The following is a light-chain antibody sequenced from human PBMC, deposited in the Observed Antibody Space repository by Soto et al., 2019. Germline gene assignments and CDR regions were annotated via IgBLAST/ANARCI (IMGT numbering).Light chain of an antibody. CDR3: QQSNNWPYT. Sequence: EIVMTHSPATLSVSPGERATLSCRASQSVRDNLAWYQQKPGQAPRLLIYGASTRATGIPARFSGSGSGTDFTLTINSLPSEDFALYFCQQSNNWPYTFGQGTKLEIK. CDR2: GAS. CDR1: QSVRDN. V-gene: IGKV3-15*01. J-gene: IGKJ2*01.